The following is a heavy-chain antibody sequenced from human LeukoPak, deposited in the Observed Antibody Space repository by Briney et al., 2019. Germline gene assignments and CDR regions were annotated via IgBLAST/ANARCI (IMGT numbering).Heavy chain of an antibody. CDR1: GFTFSHYA. J-gene: IGHJ2*01. Sequence: GGSLRLSCAASGFTFSHYAMSWVRQAPGKGLEWVSGIGGSGGSTYYADSVKGLFTISRDNSKNTMYLQMNNLRAENTAVYYGAKAFYGSGAPVCDLWGRGTLVTVSS. V-gene: IGHV3-23*01. D-gene: IGHD3-10*01. CDR2: IGGSGGST. CDR3: AKAFYGSGAPVCDL.